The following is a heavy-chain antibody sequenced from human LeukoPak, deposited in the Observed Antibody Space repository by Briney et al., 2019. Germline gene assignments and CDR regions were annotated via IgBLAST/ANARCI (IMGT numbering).Heavy chain of an antibody. D-gene: IGHD3-16*01. J-gene: IGHJ3*02. CDR3: AKVWVLDNPRHAFVI. CDR1: GGSISSGNYY. V-gene: IGHV4-61*02. Sequence: ASETLSLTCTVSGGSISSGNYYWSWIRQPAGKGLEWFGRIYTSGSTNYNPSLNSRVTISIDMSENQFSLKLSSVTAVDTAMYYCAKVWVLDNPRHAFVISGQGTIVTVSS. CDR2: IYTSGST.